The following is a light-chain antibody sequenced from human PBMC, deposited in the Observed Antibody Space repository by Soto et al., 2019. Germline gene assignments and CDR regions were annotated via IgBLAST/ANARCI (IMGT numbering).Light chain of an antibody. CDR2: YAS. CDR3: QQYNDWPPIT. CDR1: QSVRNN. V-gene: IGKV3-15*01. J-gene: IGKJ5*01. Sequence: EIMITQSPATLSVSPGERATLSCRASQSVRNNLAWYQQKPGQAPRLLIYYASTRATGIPARFSGSGSGTEFTLTISSLLSEDFALYYCQQYNDWPPITFGQGTRLEIK.